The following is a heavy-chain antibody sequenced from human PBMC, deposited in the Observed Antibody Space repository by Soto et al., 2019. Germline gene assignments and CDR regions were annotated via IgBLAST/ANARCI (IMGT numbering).Heavy chain of an antibody. D-gene: IGHD5-12*01. J-gene: IGHJ4*02. V-gene: IGHV3-23*01. CDR1: GFNFRVNG. Sequence: EVQLLESGGGKLQPGGSLRLSCEVSGFNFRVNGVSWVRQAPGKGLEWVSTLGGADGGTYYADSVKGRFTISRDNSKNTVYLQMNSLRVEDTAVYYCAKTLYGGCDYWGRGTLVTVSS. CDR2: LGGADGGT. CDR3: AKTLYGGCDY.